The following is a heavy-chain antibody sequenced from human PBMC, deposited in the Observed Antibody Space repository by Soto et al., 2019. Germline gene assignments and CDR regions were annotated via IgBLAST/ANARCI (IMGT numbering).Heavy chain of an antibody. J-gene: IGHJ5*02. CDR3: GLIQRSSGWNNWFDP. CDR1: GFSLRTTGMR. V-gene: IGHV2-70*04. CDR2: IDWDDDK. Sequence: SGPTLVNPTQTLTLTCTFSGFSLRTTGMRVSWIRQPPGKALEWLARIDWDDDKFYRTSLKTRLTISKDTSKNQVVLRMTNMDPVDTATYYCGLIQRSSGWNNWFDPWGPGTLVTVSS. D-gene: IGHD6-19*01.